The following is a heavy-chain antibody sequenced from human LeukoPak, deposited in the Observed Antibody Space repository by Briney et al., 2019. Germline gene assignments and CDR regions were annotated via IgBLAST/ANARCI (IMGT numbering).Heavy chain of an antibody. J-gene: IGHJ3*02. Sequence: SETLSLTCAVYGGSFSGYYWSWIRQPPGKGLEWIGEINHSGSTNYNPSLKSRVTISVDTSKNQFSLKLSSVTAADTAVYYCARDRPGGIVGAFDIWGQGTMVTVSS. CDR1: GGSFSGYY. CDR3: ARDRPGGIVGAFDI. CDR2: INHSGST. D-gene: IGHD1-26*01. V-gene: IGHV4-34*01.